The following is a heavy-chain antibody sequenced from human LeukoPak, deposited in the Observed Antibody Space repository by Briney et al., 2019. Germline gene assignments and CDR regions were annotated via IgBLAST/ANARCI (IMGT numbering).Heavy chain of an antibody. D-gene: IGHD6-19*01. Sequence: SETLSLTCAVYGGSFSGYYWSWIRQPPGRGLEWVGEINHSGSTNYNPALKSRVTKSVDTSTNHFSLKLSSVTAENTSADYCTRGRAVYYSSGXIFDYWGQGTLITVSS. CDR2: INHSGST. J-gene: IGHJ4*02. CDR1: GGSFSGYY. CDR3: TRGRAVYYSSGXIFDY. V-gene: IGHV4-34*01.